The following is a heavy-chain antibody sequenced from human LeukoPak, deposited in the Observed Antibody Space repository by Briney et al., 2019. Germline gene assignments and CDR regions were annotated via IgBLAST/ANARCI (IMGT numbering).Heavy chain of an antibody. D-gene: IGHD1-26*01. Sequence: PGGSLRLSCLTSGFTVSTNAMSWVRQAPGKGLEWISGISGSGASTYYADSVTGRFTISRDNSRNTLYLQMNSLRGDDTAVYYCAKDVGKWESLHFFDYWGQGTLVTVSS. J-gene: IGHJ4*02. CDR3: AKDVGKWESLHFFDY. CDR2: ISGSGAST. V-gene: IGHV3-23*01. CDR1: GFTVSTNA.